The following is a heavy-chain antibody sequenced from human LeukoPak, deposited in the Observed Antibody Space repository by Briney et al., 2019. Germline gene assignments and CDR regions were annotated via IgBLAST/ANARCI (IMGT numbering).Heavy chain of an antibody. CDR3: ATLSLNWNYNHYSDF. V-gene: IGHV3-30*02. J-gene: IGHJ4*02. Sequence: PGGSLRLSCAASGFTFNTYAMHWIRQAPGRGLEWVAFIRSDGSNKNYADSVKGRFTISRDNSKNTLYLQMNSLRVEDTGVYYCATLSLNWNYNHYSDFWGQGTLVTISS. D-gene: IGHD1-7*01. CDR2: IRSDGSNK. CDR1: GFTFNTYA.